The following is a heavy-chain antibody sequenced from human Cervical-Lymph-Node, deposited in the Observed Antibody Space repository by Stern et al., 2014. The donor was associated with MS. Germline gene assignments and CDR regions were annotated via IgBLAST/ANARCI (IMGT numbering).Heavy chain of an antibody. CDR3: ARATVSAAATWFDP. Sequence: QVQLVQSGAEVKKPGASVKISCKASGYTLTSNFMNLVRQAPGEGLEWLGVINPMSGRTNYAQKFQDRVTMTSETSTSTVYMELTSLRSEDTAIYYCARATVSAAATWFDPWGQGTLVTVSS. D-gene: IGHD4-11*01. V-gene: IGHV1-46*03. CDR1: GYTLTSNF. CDR2: INPMSGRT. J-gene: IGHJ5*02.